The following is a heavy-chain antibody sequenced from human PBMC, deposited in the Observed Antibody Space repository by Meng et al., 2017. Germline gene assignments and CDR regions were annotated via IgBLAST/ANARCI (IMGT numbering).Heavy chain of an antibody. CDR1: GFTFSSYW. V-gene: IGHV3-7*01. J-gene: IGHJ4*02. CDR2: IKQDGSEK. Sequence: GESLKISCAASGFTFSSYWMSWVRQAPGKGLEWVANIKQDGSEKYYVDSVKGRFTISRDNAKNSLYLQMNSLRADDKAVYYCASQKNTYYDYVWGSYRTFGFDYWGQGTLVTVSS. D-gene: IGHD3-16*02. CDR3: ASQKNTYYDYVWGSYRTFGFDY.